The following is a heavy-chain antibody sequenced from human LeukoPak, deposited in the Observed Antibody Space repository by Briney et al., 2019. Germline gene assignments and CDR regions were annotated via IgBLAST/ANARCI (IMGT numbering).Heavy chain of an antibody. J-gene: IGHJ4*02. CDR2: ISDEGSSQ. D-gene: IGHD2-15*01. V-gene: IGHV3-30*04. CDR3: AGGLLGCGGSSCYPTDY. CDR1: GFTFSSYA. Sequence: GGSLRLSCAASGFTFSSYAMHWVRQAPGKGLEWVAVISDEGSSQYYVDSVKGRFTISRDNSKNTLYLQMNSLRLEDTAVYYCAGGLLGCGGSSCYPTDYWGQGTLVTVSS.